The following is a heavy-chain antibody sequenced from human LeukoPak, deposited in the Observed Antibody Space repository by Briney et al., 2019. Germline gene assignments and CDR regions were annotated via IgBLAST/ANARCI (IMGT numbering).Heavy chain of an antibody. CDR3: ARAEGVVTAPWDY. J-gene: IGHJ4*02. D-gene: IGHD2-21*02. Sequence: GGSLRLSCAASGFTFSSYGMHWVRQAPGKGLEWVALIWYDGSNKYYADSVKGRLTISRDNSKNTLYLQMNSLRAEDTAVYYCARAEGVVTAPWDYWGQGTLVTVSS. V-gene: IGHV3-33*01. CDR2: IWYDGSNK. CDR1: GFTFSSYG.